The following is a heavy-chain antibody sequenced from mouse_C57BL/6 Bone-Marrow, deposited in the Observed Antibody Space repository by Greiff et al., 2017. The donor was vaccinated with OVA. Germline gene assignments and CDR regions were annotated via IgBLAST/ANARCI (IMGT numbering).Heavy chain of an antibody. V-gene: IGHV1-9*01. Sequence: QVQLQQSGAELMKPGASVKLSCKATGYTFTGYWIEWVKQRPGHGLEWIGEILPGSGCTNYNEKFKGKATFTADTSSNTAYMQLSSLTTEDSAIYYGARRGGTHFDHWGQGTTLTVSS. J-gene: IGHJ2*01. CDR1: GYTFTGYW. CDR3: ARRGGTHFDH. CDR2: ILPGSGCT. D-gene: IGHD4-1*01.